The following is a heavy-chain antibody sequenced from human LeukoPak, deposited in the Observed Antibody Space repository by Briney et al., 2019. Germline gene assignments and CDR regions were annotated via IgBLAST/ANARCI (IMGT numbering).Heavy chain of an antibody. J-gene: IGHJ4*02. CDR1: GYSISSGYI. Sequence: KPSETLSFTCAVSGYSISSGYIWGWIRQPPGKGLERIGSIYHSGSTYYNPSLRSRVTLSVDTSNNKFSLKWTALTAADTPAYYCVRGDRVDLQPDDRGQGTLVTVSS. V-gene: IGHV4-38-2*01. CDR3: VRGDRVDLQPDD. D-gene: IGHD2-2*01. CDR2: IYHSGST.